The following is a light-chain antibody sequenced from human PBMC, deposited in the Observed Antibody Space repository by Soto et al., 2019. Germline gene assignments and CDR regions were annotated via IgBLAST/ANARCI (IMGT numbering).Light chain of an antibody. V-gene: IGKV1-27*01. CDR3: QKYDSAPRT. Sequence: DIQMTQSLSSMSASVGDRVTITCRASQGISTYLDWYQQKPGKVPKVLIYDASTLQSGVPSRFSGSGSGTDFTLTISSLQPEDVATYYCQKYDSAPRTFGQGTKVEIK. CDR2: DAS. CDR1: QGISTY. J-gene: IGKJ1*01.